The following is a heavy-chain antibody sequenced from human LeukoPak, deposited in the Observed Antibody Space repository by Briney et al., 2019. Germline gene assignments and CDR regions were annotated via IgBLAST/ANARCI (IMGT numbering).Heavy chain of an antibody. J-gene: IGHJ4*02. D-gene: IGHD6-6*01. CDR3: ARRHGSSWADFDY. CDR2: ISSSSDTI. Sequence: AGGSLRLSCAASGFTFSSYSMNWVRQAPGKGLEWVSYISSSSDTIYYADSVKGRFTISRDNAKNSLYLQMNRLRDEDTAVYYCARRHGSSWADFDYWGQGTLVTVSS. V-gene: IGHV3-48*02. CDR1: GFTFSSYS.